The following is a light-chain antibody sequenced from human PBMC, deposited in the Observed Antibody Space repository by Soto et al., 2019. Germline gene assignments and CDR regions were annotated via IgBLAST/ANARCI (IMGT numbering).Light chain of an antibody. CDR2: QTS. Sequence: EIVLTQSPATLSSFPGDRVTLSCRASQYINTRLAWYQHRPGQAPSLLIYQTSIRAAGIPARFSASGTGSDFTLTISDVQPEDVAVYYCHQRQSWSRTFGQGTKVDI. CDR1: QYINTR. J-gene: IGKJ1*01. CDR3: HQRQSWSRT. V-gene: IGKV3-11*01.